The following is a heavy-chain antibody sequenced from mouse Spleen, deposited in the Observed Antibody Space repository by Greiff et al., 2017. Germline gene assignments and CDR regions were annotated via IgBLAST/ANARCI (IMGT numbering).Heavy chain of an antibody. CDR3: ARWGIYRYWFAY. CDR2: IDPANGNT. D-gene: IGHD2-14*01. V-gene: IGHV14-3*02. J-gene: IGHJ3*01. CDR1: GFNIKDTY. Sequence: EVQLQQSGAELVKPGASVKLSCTASGFNIKDTYMHWVKQRPEQGLEWIGRIDPANGNTKYDPKFQGKATITADTSSNTAYLQLSSLTSEDTAVYYCARWGIYRYWFAYWGQGTLVTVSA.